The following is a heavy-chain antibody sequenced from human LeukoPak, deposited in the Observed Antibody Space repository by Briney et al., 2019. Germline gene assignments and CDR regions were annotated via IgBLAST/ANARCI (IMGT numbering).Heavy chain of an antibody. CDR3: ARVENYGSGSSEYWFDP. CDR2: ISYSGST. Sequence: SETLSLTCTVSGGSISSYYWSWIRQPPGKGLEWIGYISYSGSTNSSPSLKSRVTISVDTSKNQFSLKLSSVTAAETAVHYCARVENYGSGSSEYWFDPWGQGTLVTVPS. J-gene: IGHJ5*02. V-gene: IGHV4-59*01. D-gene: IGHD3-10*01. CDR1: GGSISSYY.